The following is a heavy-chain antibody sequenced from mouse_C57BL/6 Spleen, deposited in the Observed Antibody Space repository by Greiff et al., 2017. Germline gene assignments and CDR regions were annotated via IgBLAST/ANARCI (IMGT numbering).Heavy chain of an antibody. V-gene: IGHV1-82*01. CDR1: GYAFSSSW. J-gene: IGHJ4*01. CDR3: ARWGDPRRHYAMDY. CDR2: IYPGDGDT. Sequence: VQLQESGPELMKPGASVKISCKASGYAFSSSWMDWVKQRPGNGLEWIGRIYPGDGDTNYNGKFKGKATLTADNSSGSAYMQLSNLAYEDSAVYVCARWGDPRRHYAMDYGGQGTSVTVSS. D-gene: IGHD3-3*01.